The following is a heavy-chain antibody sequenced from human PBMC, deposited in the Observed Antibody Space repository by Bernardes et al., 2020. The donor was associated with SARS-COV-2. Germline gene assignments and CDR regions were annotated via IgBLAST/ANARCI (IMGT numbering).Heavy chain of an antibody. D-gene: IGHD3-3*01. V-gene: IGHV3-30-3*01. CDR3: ARGGIFGAVKGGMDV. J-gene: IGHJ6*02. Sequence: GSLRLSCAASGFPFSDNALHWVRQAPGKGLEWVAVISYDGSNKYYADSVKGRFTISRDNSKDTLYLQMNGLRDEDTALYYCARGGIFGAVKGGMDVWGQGTTVTVSS. CDR2: ISYDGSNK. CDR1: GFPFSDNA.